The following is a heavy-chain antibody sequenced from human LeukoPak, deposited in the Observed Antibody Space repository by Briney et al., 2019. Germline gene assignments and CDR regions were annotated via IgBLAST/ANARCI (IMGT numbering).Heavy chain of an antibody. V-gene: IGHV5-51*01. D-gene: IGHD6-13*01. CDR3: AKSSYRGAIAAAGVDY. CDR2: IYPGDSGP. Sequence: GESLKISCKVSGYSFTSYCIGWVRQMPGKGLEWMGIIYPGDSGPTYSPSFQGQVTISVDKSINTAYLQWSSLQASDTAIYYCAKSSYRGAIAAAGVDYWGQGTLVTVSS. J-gene: IGHJ4*02. CDR1: GYSFTSYC.